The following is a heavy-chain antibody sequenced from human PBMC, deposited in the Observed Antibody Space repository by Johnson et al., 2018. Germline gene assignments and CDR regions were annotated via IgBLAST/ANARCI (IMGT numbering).Heavy chain of an antibody. CDR3: AKETPEFYNSVGVSFDL. D-gene: IGHD2-15*01. CDR2: ISYDGNTK. V-gene: IGHV3-30*18. CDR1: RFTFRSYP. Sequence: QVQLVESGGGVVQPGRSLRLSCAASRFTFRSYPMHWVRQAPGKGLEWVAFISYDGNTKKYVDSVKGRFTISSDNSRNTLFLQMNGLRDEDTAVYYCAKETPEFYNSVGVSFDLWGQGTMVAVSA. J-gene: IGHJ3*01.